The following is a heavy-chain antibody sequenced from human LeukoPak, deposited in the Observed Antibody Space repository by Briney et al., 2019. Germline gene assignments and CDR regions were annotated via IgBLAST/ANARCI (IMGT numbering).Heavy chain of an antibody. Sequence: SETLSLTCTVSGYSISSGSYWGWIRQPPGKGLEWIGSIYYSGSTYYKPSLKSRVTISVDTSKNQFSLKLSSVTAADTAVYYCAGTAGNWFDPWGQGTLVTVSS. CDR3: AGTAGNWFDP. CDR2: IYYSGST. CDR1: GYSISSGSY. V-gene: IGHV4-38-2*02. J-gene: IGHJ5*02. D-gene: IGHD2-21*02.